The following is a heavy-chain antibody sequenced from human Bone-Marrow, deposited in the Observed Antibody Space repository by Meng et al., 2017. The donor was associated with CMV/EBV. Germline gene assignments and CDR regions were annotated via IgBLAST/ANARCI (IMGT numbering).Heavy chain of an antibody. CDR1: GGSISSSGYY. J-gene: IGHJ4*02. V-gene: IGHV4-39*01. D-gene: IGHD2-15*01. CDR3: ARLREIGGVFDY. CDR2: IFYSGNT. Sequence: SETLSLTCTVSGGSISSSGYYWAWIRQPPGKGLEWIGSIFYSGNTYYNPSLNSRVTISVDTSKNQFSLGLTSVTAADTTVYYCARLREIGGVFDYWGQGTLVTVSS.